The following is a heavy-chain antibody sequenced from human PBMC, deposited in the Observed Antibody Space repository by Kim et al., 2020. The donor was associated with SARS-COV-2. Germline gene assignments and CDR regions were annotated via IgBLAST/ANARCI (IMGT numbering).Heavy chain of an antibody. J-gene: IGHJ4*02. CDR3: TTVSMR. D-gene: IGHD2-2*01. CDR1: GIPFSNAW. Sequence: GGSLRLSCAVSGIPFSNAWFNWVRQSPGKGLEWVGRIKSETDGGTADLAAPVKGRFAISRDDSKNTLYLLMNNVKTDDSAVYYCTTVSMRWGQGTLGTVS. V-gene: IGHV3-15*01. CDR2: IKSETDGGTA.